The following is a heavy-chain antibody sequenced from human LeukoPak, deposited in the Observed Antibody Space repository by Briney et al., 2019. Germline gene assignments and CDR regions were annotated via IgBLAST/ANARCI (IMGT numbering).Heavy chain of an antibody. J-gene: IGHJ4*02. V-gene: IGHV4-4*02. D-gene: IGHD3-16*01. CDR1: GGSISGGNW. CDR2: IFHSGNT. CDR3: ARAVWKQVAVEN. Sequence: MASETLSLTCAVSGGSISGGNWWSWVRQPPGKGLEWIGEIFHSGNTNYNPSLKSRVTMSVDKSKNQFSLKLSSVTAADTAVYYCARAVWKQVAVENWGQGILVTVSS.